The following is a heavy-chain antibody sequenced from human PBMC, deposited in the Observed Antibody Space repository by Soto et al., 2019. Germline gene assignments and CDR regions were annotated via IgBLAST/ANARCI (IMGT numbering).Heavy chain of an antibody. V-gene: IGHV3-7*01. CDR3: ARDRRRAFDI. J-gene: IGHJ3*02. CDR2: IKQDGSEK. Sequence: EVQLVESGGGLVQPGGSLRLSCAASGFTFSSYWMSWVRQAPGKGLEWVANIKQDGSEKYYVDSVKGRFTISRDNAKNSLYLQINSLRAEDTAVSYCARDRRRAFDIWGQATMVTVSS. CDR1: GFTFSSYW.